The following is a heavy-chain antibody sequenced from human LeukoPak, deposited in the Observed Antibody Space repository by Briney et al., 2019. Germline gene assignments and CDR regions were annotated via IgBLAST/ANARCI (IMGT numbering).Heavy chain of an antibody. J-gene: IGHJ4*02. D-gene: IGHD1-14*01. CDR3: AKDFSNIPAPANPLFDY. CDR1: GFIFSSYA. CDR2: ITGSGGTT. Sequence: GGSVRLSCAASGFIFSSYAMSWVRQAPGKGLEWVSGITGSGGTTFYADSVRGRFTIPRDNYENTLHLQMNSLRAEYTALYCYAKDFSNIPAPANPLFDYWGQGTLVTVSS. V-gene: IGHV3-23*01.